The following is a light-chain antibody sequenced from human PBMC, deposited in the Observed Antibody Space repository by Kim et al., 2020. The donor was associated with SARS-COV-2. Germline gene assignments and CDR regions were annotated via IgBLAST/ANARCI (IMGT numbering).Light chain of an antibody. CDR3: QAWDSGTWV. CDR1: RLGDKY. CDR2: QDN. V-gene: IGLV3-1*01. Sequence: SYELTQPPSVSVSPGQTASIACSADRLGDKYVCWYQQRPGQSPVLVISQDNKRPSGIPERFSGSNSGNTATLTISGTQAMDEADYYCQAWDSGTWVFGGG. J-gene: IGLJ3*02.